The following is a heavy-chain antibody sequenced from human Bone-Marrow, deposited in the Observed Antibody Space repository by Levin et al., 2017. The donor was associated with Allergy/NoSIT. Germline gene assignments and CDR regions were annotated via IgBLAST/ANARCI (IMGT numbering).Heavy chain of an antibody. J-gene: IGHJ4*02. D-gene: IGHD5-12*01. CDR1: GFNFNDYE. V-gene: IGHV3-48*03. Sequence: GGSLRLSCAASGFNFNDYEMSWVRQAPGKGLEWVGYISGSGGAILYADSVKGRFTISRDSAGAALYLQMNSLSADDSGLYYCARGPGKKWVPSHFDHWGQGALVTVSP. CDR2: ISGSGGAI. CDR3: ARGPGKKWVPSHFDH.